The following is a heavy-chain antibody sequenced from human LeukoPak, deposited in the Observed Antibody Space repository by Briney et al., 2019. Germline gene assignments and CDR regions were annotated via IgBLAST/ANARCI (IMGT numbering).Heavy chain of an antibody. CDR3: ARGPSRYFDWYMDV. CDR1: GFTFSDFY. V-gene: IGHV3-11*01. J-gene: IGHJ6*03. Sequence: GGSLRLSCVASGFTFSDFYMSWIRQAPGKGLEWVSYISSSGSNKYYADSVKGRFTISRDNSKNTLYLQMNSLRAEDTAVYYCARGPSRYFDWYMDVWGKGTTVTISS. D-gene: IGHD3-9*01. CDR2: ISSSGSNK.